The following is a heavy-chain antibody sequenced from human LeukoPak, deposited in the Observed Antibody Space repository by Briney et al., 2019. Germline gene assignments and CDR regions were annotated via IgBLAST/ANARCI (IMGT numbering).Heavy chain of an antibody. CDR1: GGTFSSYA. J-gene: IGHJ5*02. D-gene: IGHD3-16*02. CDR3: ARDSSLRPNWFDP. Sequence: SVRVSCKASGGTFSSYAISWVRQAPGQGLEWMGGIIPIFGTANYAQKFQGRVTITADESTSTAYMELSSLRSEDTAVYYCARDSSLRPNWFDPWGQGTLVTVSS. CDR2: IIPIFGTA. V-gene: IGHV1-69*13.